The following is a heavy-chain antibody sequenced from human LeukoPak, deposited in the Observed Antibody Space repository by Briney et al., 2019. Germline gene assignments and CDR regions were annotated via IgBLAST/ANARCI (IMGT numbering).Heavy chain of an antibody. CDR2: ISSSSSYI. J-gene: IGHJ3*02. CDR3: ARVIDGGGAFDI. CDR1: GFTFSSYS. D-gene: IGHD2-15*01. V-gene: IGHV3-21*01. Sequence: GGSLRLSCAASGFTFSSYSMNWVRQAPGKGLEWVSSISSSSSYIYYADSVKGRFTISRDNAKNSLYLQMNSLRAEDTAVYYCARVIDGGGAFDIWGQGTMVTVSS.